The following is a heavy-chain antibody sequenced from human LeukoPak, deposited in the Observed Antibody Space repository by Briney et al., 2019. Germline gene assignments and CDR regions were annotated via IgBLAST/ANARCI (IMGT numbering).Heavy chain of an antibody. Sequence: PSETLSLTCTVSGGSISSSSYYWGWIRQPPGKGLEWIGTTYYRGSTYYNPSLKSRVTISIDTDTSKNQFSLKLSSVTAADAAVYYCARESQKLSGYSSRARPSWYFDLWGRGTLVTVSS. J-gene: IGHJ2*01. CDR2: TYYRGST. CDR3: ARESQKLSGYSSRARPSWYFDL. V-gene: IGHV4-39*02. CDR1: GGSISSSSYY. D-gene: IGHD5-18*01.